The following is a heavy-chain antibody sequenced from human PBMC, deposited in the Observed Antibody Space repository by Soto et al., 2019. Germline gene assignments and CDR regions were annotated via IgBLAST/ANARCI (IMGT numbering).Heavy chain of an antibody. Sequence: SETLSLTCTVSGGSISSSSYYWGWIRQPPGKGLEWIGSIYYSGSTYYNPSLKSRVTISVDTSKNQFSLKLSSVTAADTAVYYCARPTGHYYYMDVWGKGTTVTVSS. CDR3: ARPTGHYYYMDV. J-gene: IGHJ6*03. CDR1: GGSISSSSYY. V-gene: IGHV4-39*01. CDR2: IYYSGST.